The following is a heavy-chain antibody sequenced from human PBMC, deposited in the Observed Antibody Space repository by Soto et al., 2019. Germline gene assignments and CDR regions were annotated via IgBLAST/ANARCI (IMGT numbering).Heavy chain of an antibody. CDR1: GFIFNTYA. CDR2: TSGGGLA. Sequence: GGSLRLSCAVSGFIFNTYAMSWVRQAPGKGLEWVSGTSGGGLAHYADCGRGRFTISRDNSKNTLYLQMNSLKGDDTALYYCAKDRDIVRGWFDPWGQGTPVTVSS. D-gene: IGHD2-15*01. V-gene: IGHV3-23*01. J-gene: IGHJ5*02. CDR3: AKDRDIVRGWFDP.